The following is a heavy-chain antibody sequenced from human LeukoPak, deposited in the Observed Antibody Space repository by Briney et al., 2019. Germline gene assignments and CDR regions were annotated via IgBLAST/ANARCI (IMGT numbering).Heavy chain of an antibody. Sequence: SETLSLTCTVSGGSISSYYWSWIRQPPGKGLEWIGYIYYSGSTNYNPSLKSRVTISVDTSKNQFSLKLSSVTAADTAVYYCARRMEWGSYRPSFWFDPWGQGTLVTVSS. CDR2: IYYSGST. CDR1: GGSISSYY. D-gene: IGHD3-16*02. J-gene: IGHJ5*02. CDR3: ARRMEWGSYRPSFWFDP. V-gene: IGHV4-59*08.